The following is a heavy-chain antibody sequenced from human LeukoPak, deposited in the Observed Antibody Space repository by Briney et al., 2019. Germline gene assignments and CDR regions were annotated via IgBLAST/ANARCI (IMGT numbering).Heavy chain of an antibody. Sequence: GASVKVSCKTSGGNSNFFAINWVRQAPGQGLEWMGVIMPMFGTGSIPNIATGDYAQKFQGRLSMNADESSTTAYMELSSLRSGDTAVYFCAREIFDSTSGVSQGFDYWGQGTLVTVSS. CDR1: GGNSNFFA. J-gene: IGHJ4*02. D-gene: IGHD3-3*01. CDR3: AREIFDSTSGVSQGFDY. V-gene: IGHV1-69*01. CDR2: IMPMFGTG.